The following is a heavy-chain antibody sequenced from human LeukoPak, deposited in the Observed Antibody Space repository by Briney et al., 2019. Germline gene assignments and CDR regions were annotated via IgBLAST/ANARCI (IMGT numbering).Heavy chain of an antibody. D-gene: IGHD3-16*02. CDR2: INPRDVAI. CDR3: ARDNDYVWGSYRPNDAFDI. Sequence: ASVKVSCKASGYTLTSYHMHWVRQAPGQGLEWMGKINPRDVAITYAQKFQGRATMTRDVSTNTVYMELSSLRSDDTAVYYCARDNDYVWGSYRPNDAFDIWGQGTMVTVSS. V-gene: IGHV1-46*01. J-gene: IGHJ3*02. CDR1: GYTLTSYH.